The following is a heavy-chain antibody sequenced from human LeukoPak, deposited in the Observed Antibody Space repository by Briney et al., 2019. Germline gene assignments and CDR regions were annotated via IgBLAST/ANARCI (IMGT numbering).Heavy chain of an antibody. CDR1: GFTFSSYS. V-gene: IGHV3-21*01. CDR2: ISSSSSYI. D-gene: IGHD3-16*01. J-gene: IGHJ4*02. Sequence: GGSLRLSCAASGFTFSSYSMNWVRQAPGKGLEWVSSISSSSSYIYYADSVKGRFTISRDNAKNSLYLQMNSLRGEDTAVYYCARDGGGYFFDYWGQGTLVTVSS. CDR3: ARDGGGYFFDY.